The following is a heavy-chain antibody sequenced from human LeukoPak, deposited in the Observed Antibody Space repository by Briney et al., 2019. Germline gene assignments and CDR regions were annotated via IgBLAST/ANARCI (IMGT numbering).Heavy chain of an antibody. CDR2: IYSGGST. CDR1: GFTVSSNY. CDR3: ARDGPTSSSSWYDY. D-gene: IGHD6-13*01. Sequence: PGGSLRLSCAASGFTVSSNYMSWVRQAPGKGLEWVSVIYSGGSTYYADSVKGRFTISRDNSKNTLYLQMNSLRAEDTAVYYCARDGPTSSSSWYDYWGRGTLVTVSS. V-gene: IGHV3-53*01. J-gene: IGHJ4*02.